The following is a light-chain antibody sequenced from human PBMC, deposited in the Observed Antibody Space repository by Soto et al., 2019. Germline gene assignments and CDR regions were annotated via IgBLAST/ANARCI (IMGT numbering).Light chain of an antibody. V-gene: IGKV1-39*01. CDR3: QQSYSTPWT. CDR2: AAS. CDR1: QSISGH. J-gene: IGKJ1*01. Sequence: DIQMTQSPASLSASVGDRVSIPCRASQSISGHLNWYQQKPGKAPKLLIYAASSLQSGVPSRFSGSGSGTDFTLSISSLQPEDFATYYCQQSYSTPWTFGQGTKVDIK.